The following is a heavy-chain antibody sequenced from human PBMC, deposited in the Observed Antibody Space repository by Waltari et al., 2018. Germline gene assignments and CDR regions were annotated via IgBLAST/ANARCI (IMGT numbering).Heavy chain of an antibody. V-gene: IGHV4-34*01. J-gene: IGHJ4*02. CDR1: GGSLIGYW. CDR2: ISYSGGT. Sequence: QVQLQQWGVGQLQPSETLSLPLGVHGGSLIGYWWTWIRQPPGKGLEWIGEISYSGGTQYNPSLKSRVTMSLDTSKKQFSLQLTSVTAADTAVYYCARNGPYYSVDYWGQGTLVTVSS. CDR3: ARNGPYYSVDY. D-gene: IGHD3-22*01.